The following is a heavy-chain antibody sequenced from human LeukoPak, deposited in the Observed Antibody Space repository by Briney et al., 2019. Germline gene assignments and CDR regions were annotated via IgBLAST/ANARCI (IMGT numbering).Heavy chain of an antibody. CDR2: ISWNSGSI. D-gene: IGHD6-13*01. J-gene: IGHJ3*02. CDR1: GFTFDDYA. V-gene: IGHV3-9*01. Sequence: GRSLRLSCAASGFTFDDYAMHWVRQAPGKGLEWVSGISWNSGSIGYADSVKGRSTISRDNAKNSLYLQMNSLRAEDTALYYCAKEGPAAAGTHAFDIWGQGTMVTVSS. CDR3: AKEGPAAAGTHAFDI.